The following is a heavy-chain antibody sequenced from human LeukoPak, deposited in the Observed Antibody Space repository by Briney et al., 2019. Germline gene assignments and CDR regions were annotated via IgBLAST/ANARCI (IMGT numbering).Heavy chain of an antibody. V-gene: IGHV3-66*01. CDR1: GFTVSSNY. CDR2: IYSDETT. CDR3: AKDLYRVGRDPY. J-gene: IGHJ4*02. D-gene: IGHD1-14*01. Sequence: GGSLRLSCAASGFTVSSNYMSWVRQAPGKGLECVSIIYSDETTYYADSVKGRFTIYRDNSKNTLYLLMNSLRAEDTAVYYCAKDLYRVGRDPYWGQGTLVTVSS.